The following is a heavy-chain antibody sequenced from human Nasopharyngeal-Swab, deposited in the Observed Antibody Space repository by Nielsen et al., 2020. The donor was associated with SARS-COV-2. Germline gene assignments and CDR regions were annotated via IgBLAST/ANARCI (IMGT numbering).Heavy chain of an antibody. CDR2: ISGSGSGT. J-gene: IGHJ4*02. D-gene: IGHD2/OR15-2a*01. Sequence: GESLKISCAASGFTFDTFGMTWVRQAPGKGLEWVSRISGSGSGTYYADSVKGRFTISRDNSKNTLYLQMNSLRADDTAVYYCAKGGVSVYGDSYYFDFWGQGTLGTVSS. CDR1: GFTFDTFG. CDR3: AKGGVSVYGDSYYFDF. V-gene: IGHV3-23*01.